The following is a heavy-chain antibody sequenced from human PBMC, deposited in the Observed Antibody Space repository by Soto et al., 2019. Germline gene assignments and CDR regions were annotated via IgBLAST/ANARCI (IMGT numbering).Heavy chain of an antibody. V-gene: IGHV5-51*01. CDR2: IYPGDSDT. CDR1: GYSFTSYW. Sequence: GESLKISCKGSGYSFTSYWIGWVRQMPGKGLEWMGIIYPGDSDTRYSPSFQGQVTISADKSISTAYLQWSGLKASETAIYYCARPSHCTNGVCSESGFDPWGQGTLVTVSS. J-gene: IGHJ5*02. D-gene: IGHD2-8*01. CDR3: ARPSHCTNGVCSESGFDP.